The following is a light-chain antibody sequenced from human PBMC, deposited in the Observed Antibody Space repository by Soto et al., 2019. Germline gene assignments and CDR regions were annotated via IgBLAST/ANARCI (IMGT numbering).Light chain of an antibody. J-gene: IGKJ2*01. CDR2: GAC. Sequence: PGERVTLSCRASQSVSSSYLTWCHQKPGQAPRLLIYGACTRATSIPARFSGSGSGTDFTLTINSLQPEDFAVYYCQQDYNVPVTFGQGTKLEIK. V-gene: IGKV3D-7*01. CDR1: QSVSSSY. CDR3: QQDYNVPVT.